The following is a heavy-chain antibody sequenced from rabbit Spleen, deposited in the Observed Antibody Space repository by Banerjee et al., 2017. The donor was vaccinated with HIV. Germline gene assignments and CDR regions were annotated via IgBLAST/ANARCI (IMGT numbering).Heavy chain of an antibody. CDR1: GFDISKYG. CDR2: IYTGNGKN. CDR3: ARGGYGYSNSDYQGFKL. Sequence: QEQLVESGGGLVQPGGSLKLSCTVSGFDISKYGVTWVRQAPGKGLEWIGFIYTGNGKNYYASWAKGRFTISKTSSTTVTLQMTSLTAADTATYFCARGGYGYSNSDYQGFKLWGQGTLVTVS. D-gene: IGHD7-1*01. J-gene: IGHJ4*01. V-gene: IGHV1S45*01.